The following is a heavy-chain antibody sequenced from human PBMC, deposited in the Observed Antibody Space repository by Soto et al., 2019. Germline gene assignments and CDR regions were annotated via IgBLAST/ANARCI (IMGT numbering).Heavy chain of an antibody. CDR3: AKDGIAARPDLFSYFDY. D-gene: IGHD6-6*01. CDR2: ISYDGSNK. CDR1: GFTFSSYG. J-gene: IGHJ4*02. Sequence: GGSLRLSCAASGFTFSSYGMQWVRQAPGKGLEWVAVISYDGSNKYYADSVKGRFTISRDNSKNTLYLQMNSLRAEDTAVYYCAKDGIAARPDLFSYFDYWGQGTLVTVSS. V-gene: IGHV3-30*18.